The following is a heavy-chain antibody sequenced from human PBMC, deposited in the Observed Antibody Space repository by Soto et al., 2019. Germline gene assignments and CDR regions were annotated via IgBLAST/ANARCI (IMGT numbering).Heavy chain of an antibody. V-gene: IGHV4-59*01. CDR2: IYYSGST. J-gene: IGHJ5*02. CDR1: GGSISSYY. D-gene: IGHD3-22*01. Sequence: PSETLSLSCAVSGGSISSYYWSWMRQPPGKGLEWIGYIYYSGSTNYNPSLKSRVTISVDTSKNQFSLKLSSVTAADTAVYYCARGLPYYYDSSGSWFDPSGQGTLVTVPS. CDR3: ARGLPYYYDSSGSWFDP.